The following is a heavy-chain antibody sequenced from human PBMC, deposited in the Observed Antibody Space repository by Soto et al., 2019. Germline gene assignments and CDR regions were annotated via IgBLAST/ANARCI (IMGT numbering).Heavy chain of an antibody. V-gene: IGHV5-51*01. CDR3: ARLPVITGANSFFDY. CDR2: IYPGDSDT. Sequence: PGESLKISCKGSVYSFTSYWIGWVRQMPGKGLEWMGVIYPGDSDTRYSPSFQGQVTISADKSISTAYLQWSSLRASDTAMYYCARLPVITGANSFFDYWGQGALVTVSS. J-gene: IGHJ4*02. CDR1: VYSFTSYW. D-gene: IGHD1-20*01.